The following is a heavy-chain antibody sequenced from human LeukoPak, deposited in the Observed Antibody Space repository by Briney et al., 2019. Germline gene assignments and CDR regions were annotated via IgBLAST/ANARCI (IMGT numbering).Heavy chain of an antibody. Sequence: GGSLRLSCAASGFTFCTYSMNWVRQAPGKGLEWVSYISSSSSYIFYADSVKGRFTISRDNAKNSLDLQMNSLRAEDTAVYYCARDLAGIDDDWGQGTLVTVSS. D-gene: IGHD6-19*01. CDR1: GFTFCTYS. V-gene: IGHV3-21*01. CDR2: ISSSSSYI. J-gene: IGHJ4*02. CDR3: ARDLAGIDDD.